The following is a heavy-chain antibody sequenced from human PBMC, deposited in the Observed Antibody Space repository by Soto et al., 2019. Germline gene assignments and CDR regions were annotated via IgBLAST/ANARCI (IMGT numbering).Heavy chain of an antibody. D-gene: IGHD6-19*01. J-gene: IGHJ4*02. Sequence: EVQLLESGGDLVQPGGSLRLSCAASGFTFSNYAMNWVRQAPGRGLEWVSAISGSGGSAYYADSMKGRFTISRDNSKNTLYLQMNGLRAEDTAVYYCANPNSPGCWGQGTLVTVSS. CDR2: ISGSGGSA. CDR3: ANPNSPGC. CDR1: GFTFSNYA. V-gene: IGHV3-23*01.